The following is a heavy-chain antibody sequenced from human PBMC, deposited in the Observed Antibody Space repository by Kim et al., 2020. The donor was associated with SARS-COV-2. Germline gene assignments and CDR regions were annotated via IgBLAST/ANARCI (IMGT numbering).Heavy chain of an antibody. J-gene: IGHJ5*02. Sequence: GGSLRLSCAASGFGFNTYSMHWVRQAPGKGLEWVAVTSYDGSNRDYADSVKGRFTISRDNSKNTLYLQMDSLRPDDTAVYHCARQVRARRWFDPWGQETLVTVSS. CDR1: GFGFNTYS. CDR3: ARQVRARRWFDP. CDR2: TSYDGSNR. V-gene: IGHV3-30*04.